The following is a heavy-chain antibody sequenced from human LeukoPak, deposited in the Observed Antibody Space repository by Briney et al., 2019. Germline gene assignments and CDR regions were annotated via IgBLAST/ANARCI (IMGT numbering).Heavy chain of an antibody. CDR1: GYTFTGYY. V-gene: IGHV1-2*02. J-gene: IGHJ6*03. CDR2: INPHSGGT. CDR3: ARGVVAATCYYYMDV. Sequence: GASVKVSCKPSGYTFTGYYILWVRQAPGQGLEWMGWINPHSGGTNYAPKFQGRVSMTRDTSISTAYMELSRLRSDDTAVYYCARGVVAATCYYYMDVWGKGTTVTVSS. D-gene: IGHD2-15*01.